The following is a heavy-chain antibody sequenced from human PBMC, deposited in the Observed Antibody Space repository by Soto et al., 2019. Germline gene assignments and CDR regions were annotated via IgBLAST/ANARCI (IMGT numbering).Heavy chain of an antibody. CDR3: ARAPLGIIVAPDY. CDR2: IYYNGNT. CDR1: GASISSYY. D-gene: IGHD3-22*01. J-gene: IGHJ4*02. Sequence: SETLSLTCTVSGASISSYYWNWIRQSPGKGLEWIGHIYYNGNTKYNPFLESRLTISVDTSKNQFSLELNSVTAEDTAVYYCARAPLGIIVAPDYWGQGTLVTVSS. V-gene: IGHV4-59*01.